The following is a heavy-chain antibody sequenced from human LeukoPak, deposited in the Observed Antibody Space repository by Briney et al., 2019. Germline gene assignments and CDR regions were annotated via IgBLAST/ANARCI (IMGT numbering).Heavy chain of an antibody. CDR2: IYYSGST. Sequence: SETLSLTCTASGGSISSYYWSWIRQPPGKGLERIGYIYYSGSTNYNPSLKSRVTISVDTSKNQFSLKLSSVTAADTAVYYCARSIAAAGGGTFDYWGQGTLVTVSS. CDR1: GGSISSYY. CDR3: ARSIAAAGGGTFDY. V-gene: IGHV4-59*08. J-gene: IGHJ4*02. D-gene: IGHD6-13*01.